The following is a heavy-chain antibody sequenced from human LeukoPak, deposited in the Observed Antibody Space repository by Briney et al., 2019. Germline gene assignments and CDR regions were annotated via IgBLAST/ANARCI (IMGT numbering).Heavy chain of an antibody. D-gene: IGHD1-1*01. CDR3: ARELGERSSH. CDR1: GVTFSSYW. V-gene: IGHV3-74*01. J-gene: IGHJ4*02. CDR2: INSDGSST. Sequence: GGSLRLSCAASGVTFSSYWMHWVRQAPGKGRVWVSRINSDGSSTSYADSVKGRFTISRDNSKNTLYLQMNSPRAEDTAVYYCARELGERSSHWGQGTLVAVSS.